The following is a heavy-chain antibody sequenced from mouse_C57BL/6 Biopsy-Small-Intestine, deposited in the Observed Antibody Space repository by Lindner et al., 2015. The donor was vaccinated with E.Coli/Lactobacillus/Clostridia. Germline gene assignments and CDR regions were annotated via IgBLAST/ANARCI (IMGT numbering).Heavy chain of an antibody. Sequence: SVKVSCKASGYTFTDYGVSWVRQAPGQGLEWMGWISGYYDDTKYAQKLQGRVTMTTDTSTSTAYMELGSLRSDGTAVYYCARAGIRMLQGDYMDVWGKGTTVIVSS. CDR3: ARAGIRMLQGDYMDV. V-gene: IGHV1-84*02. CDR2: ISGYYDDT. CDR1: GYTFTDYG. J-gene: IGHJ1*03. D-gene: IGHD2-13*01.